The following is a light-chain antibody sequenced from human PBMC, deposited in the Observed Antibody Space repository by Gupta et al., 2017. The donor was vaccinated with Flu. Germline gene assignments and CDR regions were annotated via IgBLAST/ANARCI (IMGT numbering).Light chain of an antibody. J-gene: IGKJ4*01. Sequence: EIVLTQSPGTLSLSPGERATLSCRASQSVSSSYLAWYQQKPGQAPRLLIYGASSRATGIPDRFSGSGSGTDVTLTISRREPEDFAVYYCQQYGSSHLTVGGGTKVESK. CDR1: QSVSSSY. CDR2: GAS. CDR3: QQYGSSHLT. V-gene: IGKV3-20*01.